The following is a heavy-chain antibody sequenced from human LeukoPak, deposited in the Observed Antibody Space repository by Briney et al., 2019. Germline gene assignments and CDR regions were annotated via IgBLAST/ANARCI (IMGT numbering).Heavy chain of an antibody. Sequence: PSETLSLTCTVSRGSISSYYWSWIRQSPGKGLEWIGYIHDSGSTNYNPSLESRVTISVDTSKNQFSLKLSSVTAADTAVYYCARHLQYYGSESFYPYYYYGMDVWGQGTTVTVSS. J-gene: IGHJ6*02. CDR1: RGSISSYY. D-gene: IGHD3-10*01. CDR2: IHDSGST. CDR3: ARHLQYYGSESFYPYYYYGMDV. V-gene: IGHV4-59*08.